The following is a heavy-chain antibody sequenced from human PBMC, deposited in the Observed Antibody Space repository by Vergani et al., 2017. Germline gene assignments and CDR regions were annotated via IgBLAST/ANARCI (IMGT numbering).Heavy chain of an antibody. CDR1: GFTFSSYG. V-gene: IGHV3-30*18. D-gene: IGHD6-13*01. Sequence: QVQLVESGGGVVQPGRSLRLSCAASGFTFSSYGMHWVRQAPGKGLEWVAVISYDGSNKYYADSVKGRFTISRDNSKNTLYLQMNSLRAEDTAVYYCAKSGIAAAGPMLWGQGTLVTVSS. J-gene: IGHJ4*02. CDR2: ISYDGSNK. CDR3: AKSGIAAAGPML.